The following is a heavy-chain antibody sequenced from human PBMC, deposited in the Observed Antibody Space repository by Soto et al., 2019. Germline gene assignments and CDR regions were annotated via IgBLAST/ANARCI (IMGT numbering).Heavy chain of an antibody. CDR2: IYYSGST. J-gene: IGHJ4*02. CDR1: GGSISSSSYY. Sequence: PSETLSLTCTVSGGSISSSSYYWGWIRQPPGKGLEWIGSIYYSGSTNYNPSLRSRVTISMDTSKNQFSLQLSSVTAADTAVYFCARYPRLDCWGQGTLVTVSS. V-gene: IGHV4-39*07. CDR3: ARYPRLDC.